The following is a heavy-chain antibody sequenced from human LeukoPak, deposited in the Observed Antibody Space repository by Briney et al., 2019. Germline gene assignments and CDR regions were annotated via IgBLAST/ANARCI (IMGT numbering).Heavy chain of an antibody. CDR2: IIPIFGTA. V-gene: IGHV1-69*01. J-gene: IGHJ4*02. CDR1: GGTFSSYA. D-gene: IGHD3-22*01. Sequence: SVKVSCKASGGTFSSYAISWVRQAPGQGLEWMGGIIPIFGTANYAQKFQGRVTITADESTSTAYMELSSLRSEDTAVYYCAVYYYDSSGYFRRLDYWGQGTLVTVSS. CDR3: AVYYYDSSGYFRRLDY.